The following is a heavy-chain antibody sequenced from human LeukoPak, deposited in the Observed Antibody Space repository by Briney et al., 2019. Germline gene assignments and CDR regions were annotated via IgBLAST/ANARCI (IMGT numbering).Heavy chain of an antibody. CDR3: ARSSESYDSSGYYSYYFDY. Sequence: SETLSLTCTVSGGSIRSYYWSWIRQPPGKGLEWIGYIYYSGSTNYNPSLKSRVTISVDTSKNQFSLKLSSVTAADTAVYYCARSSESYDSSGYYSYYFDYWGQGTLVTVSS. CDR1: GGSIRSYY. D-gene: IGHD3-22*01. J-gene: IGHJ4*02. V-gene: IGHV4-59*01. CDR2: IYYSGST.